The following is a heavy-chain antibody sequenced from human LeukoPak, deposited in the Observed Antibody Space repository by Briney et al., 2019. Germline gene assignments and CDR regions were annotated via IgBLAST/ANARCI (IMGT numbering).Heavy chain of an antibody. J-gene: IGHJ6*02. CDR2: INPSGGST. CDR1: GYTFTSYY. Sequence: GASVKVSCKASGYTFTSYYMHWVRQAPGQGLEWMGIINPSGGSTSYAQKFQGRVTMTRDTSTSTVYMELSSLRSEDTAVYYCARSRGWGVTNYYYYGMDVWGQGTTVTVSS. CDR3: ARSRGWGVTNYYYYGMDV. V-gene: IGHV1-46*01. D-gene: IGHD3-10*01.